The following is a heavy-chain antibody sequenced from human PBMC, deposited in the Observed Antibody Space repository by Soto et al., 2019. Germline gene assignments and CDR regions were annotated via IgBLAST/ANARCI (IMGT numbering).Heavy chain of an antibody. CDR3: AREAGGEFDP. J-gene: IGHJ5*02. D-gene: IGHD3-16*01. V-gene: IGHV4-30-2*01. CDR2: IYHSGST. Sequence: SETLSLTCAVYGGSFSGYSWSWIRQPPGKGLEWIGYIYHSGSTYYNPSLKSRVTISVDRSKNQFSLKLSSVTAADTAVYYCAREAGGEFDPWGQGTLVTVSS. CDR1: GGSFSGYS.